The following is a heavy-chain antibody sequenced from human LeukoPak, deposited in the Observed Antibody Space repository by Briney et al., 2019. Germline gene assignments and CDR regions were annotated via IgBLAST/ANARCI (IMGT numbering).Heavy chain of an antibody. CDR2: ISAYNGNT. J-gene: IGHJ5*02. Sequence: ASVKVSCKASGYAFTSYGISWVRQAPGQGLEWMGWISAYNGNTNYAQKLQGRVTMTTDTSTSTAYMELRSLRSDDTAVYYCAREMDPYDFWSGYPLHPWGQGTLVTVSS. CDR1: GYAFTSYG. CDR3: AREMDPYDFWSGYPLHP. D-gene: IGHD3-3*01. V-gene: IGHV1-18*01.